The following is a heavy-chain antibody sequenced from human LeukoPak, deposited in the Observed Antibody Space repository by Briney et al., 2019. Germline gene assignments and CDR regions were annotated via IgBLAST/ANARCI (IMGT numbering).Heavy chain of an antibody. D-gene: IGHD3-22*01. Sequence: GGSLRLSCAASGFTVSSNYMIWVRQAPGKGREGGSAIGGSGGSTYYADSVKGRFTISRDNSKNTLYLQMNSLRAEDTAVYYCAKVTGPRRFYSDSSSNRPYYFDYWGQGTLVTVSS. V-gene: IGHV3-23*01. J-gene: IGHJ4*02. CDR2: IGGSGGST. CDR3: AKVTGPRRFYSDSSSNRPYYFDY. CDR1: GFTVSSNY.